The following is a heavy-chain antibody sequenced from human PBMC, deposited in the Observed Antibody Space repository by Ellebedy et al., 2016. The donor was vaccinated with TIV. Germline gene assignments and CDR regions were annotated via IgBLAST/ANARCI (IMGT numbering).Heavy chain of an antibody. CDR3: VRLVGTTVFGYFDL. CDR1: GGSIRTTSYY. CDR2: INYGGIT. Sequence: MPSETLSLTCTVSGGSIRTTSYYWGWIRQPPGKGLEWIGSINYGGITFHNPSLKSRVTISVDTSKSQFSLKLSSVTAADTAVYYCVRLVGTTVFGYFDLWGRGTLVTVSS. D-gene: IGHD1-26*01. V-gene: IGHV4-39*01. J-gene: IGHJ2*01.